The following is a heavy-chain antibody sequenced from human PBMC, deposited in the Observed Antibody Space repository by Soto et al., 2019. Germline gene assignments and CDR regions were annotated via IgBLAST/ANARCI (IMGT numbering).Heavy chain of an antibody. J-gene: IGHJ1*01. V-gene: IGHV3-9*01. D-gene: IGHD6-13*01. CDR2: INWNRGSI. Sequence: EVQLVESGGGLVQPGRSLRLSCAASGFTFDDYAMHWVRQVPGKGLEWVSGINWNRGSIGYADSVKGRFAISRDNAKNSLHLQLNSLRAEDTACYYCVKDESINWYSGHFRHWGQGTLVTVSS. CDR1: GFTFDDYA. CDR3: VKDESINWYSGHFRH.